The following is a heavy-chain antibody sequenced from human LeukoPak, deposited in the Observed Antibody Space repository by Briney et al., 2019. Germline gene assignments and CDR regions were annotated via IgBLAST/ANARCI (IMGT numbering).Heavy chain of an antibody. V-gene: IGHV1-69*02. Sequence: GASVKVSCKASGGTFSSYTISWVRQAPGQGLEWMGRIIPILGIANYAQKFQGRVTITADKSTSTAYMELSSLRSEDTAVYYCARLDILTGYYIDYWGQGTLVTVSS. J-gene: IGHJ4*02. D-gene: IGHD3-9*01. CDR3: ARLDILTGYYIDY. CDR2: IIPILGIA. CDR1: GGTFSSYT.